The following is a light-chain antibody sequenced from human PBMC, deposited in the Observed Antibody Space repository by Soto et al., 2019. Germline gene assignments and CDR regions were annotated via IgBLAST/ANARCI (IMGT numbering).Light chain of an antibody. CDR2: LGS. J-gene: IGKJ2*01. CDR1: HRRPQSNGDNY. Sequence: IVMTQSPLSLAVTPGEPASSSCRSSHRRPQSNGDNYVDWFLQKPGQSPQLLIYLGSNRASGVPDRFSGSGSGTDFTLKISRVEAEDVGVYYCMPAVRTPYTFGPVTQVDIK. CDR3: MPAVRTPYT. V-gene: IGKV2-28*01.